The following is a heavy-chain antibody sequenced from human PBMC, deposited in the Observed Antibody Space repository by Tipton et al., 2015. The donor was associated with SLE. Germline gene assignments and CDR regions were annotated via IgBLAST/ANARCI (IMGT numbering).Heavy chain of an antibody. CDR3: SPSIAARPRDWYFDL. J-gene: IGHJ2*01. Sequence: LRLSCTVSGGSISSSSYYWGWIRQPPGKGLEWIGSIYYSGSTYYNPSLKSRVTISVDTSKNQFSWKLSSVTAADTAVYYCSPSIAARPRDWYFDLWGRGTLVTVSS. CDR2: IYYSGST. V-gene: IGHV4-39*01. D-gene: IGHD6-6*01. CDR1: GGSISSSSYY.